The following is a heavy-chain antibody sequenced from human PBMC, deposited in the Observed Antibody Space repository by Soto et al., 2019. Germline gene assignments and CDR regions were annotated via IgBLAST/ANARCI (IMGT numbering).Heavy chain of an antibody. Sequence: SETLSLTCTVSSGSISGYYWSWIRQPPGKGLEWIGYMYNTGSTVYNPSFKSRVTISVDTSKSQFSLRLNSVTAADTAVYYCAREGVAPYYYYGMDVWGQGTPVTVSS. CDR1: SGSISGYY. J-gene: IGHJ6*02. CDR3: AREGVAPYYYYGMDV. CDR2: MYNTGST. V-gene: IGHV4-59*01. D-gene: IGHD5-12*01.